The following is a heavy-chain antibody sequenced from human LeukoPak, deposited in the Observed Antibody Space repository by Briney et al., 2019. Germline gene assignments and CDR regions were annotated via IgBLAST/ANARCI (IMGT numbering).Heavy chain of an antibody. J-gene: IGHJ4*02. CDR2: IYYSGST. CDR1: GGSISSYY. V-gene: IGHV4-39*01. Sequence: SETLSLTCTVSGGSISSYYWGWIRQPPGKGLEWIGSIYYSGSTYYNPSLKSRVTISVDTSKNQFSLKLSSVTAADTAVYYCARHNYDSSGYYSNFDYWGQGTLVTVSS. CDR3: ARHNYDSSGYYSNFDY. D-gene: IGHD3-22*01.